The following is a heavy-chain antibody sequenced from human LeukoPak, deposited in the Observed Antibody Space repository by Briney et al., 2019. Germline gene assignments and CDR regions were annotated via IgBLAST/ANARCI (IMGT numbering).Heavy chain of an antibody. CDR1: GGSISGGDYY. CDR3: ARSGRITIFGVVIGPFDY. V-gene: IGHV4-30-4*01. CDR2: IYYSGST. Sequence: SETLSLTCTVSGGSISGGDYYWSWIRQPPGKGLEWIGHIYYSGSTYYNPSLKSRVTISVDTSKNQFSLKLSSVTAADTAVYYCARSGRITIFGVVIGPFDYWGQGTLLTVSS. J-gene: IGHJ4*02. D-gene: IGHD3-3*01.